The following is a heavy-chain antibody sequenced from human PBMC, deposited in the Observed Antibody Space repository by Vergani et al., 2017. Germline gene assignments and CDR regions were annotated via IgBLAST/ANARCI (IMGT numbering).Heavy chain of an antibody. CDR2: IGVSGGGT. CDR1: GFTFSSFA. J-gene: IGHJ4*02. CDR3: AKXGRLGSGWPNPFDY. D-gene: IGHD6-19*01. V-gene: IGHV3-23*01. Sequence: EVQLLESGGGLVQPGGSLRLSCAVSGFTFSSFAMSWVRQAPGKGLEWVSSIGVSGGGTFYADSVKGRFTFSRDNSKNTLYLQMNSLRAEDTAIYYCAKXGRLGSGWPNPFDYWGQGTLVTVSS.